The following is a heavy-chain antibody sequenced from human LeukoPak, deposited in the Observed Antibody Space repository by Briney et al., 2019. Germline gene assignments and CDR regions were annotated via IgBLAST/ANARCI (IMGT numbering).Heavy chain of an antibody. CDR2: LWKDGSNN. V-gene: IGHV3-33*06. D-gene: IGHD3-9*01. Sequence: TGGSLRLPCVASGFTLRNYGMHWVRQAPGKGLEWVAVLWKDGSNNFYADSVKGRFRSSRDNSKDMLYLQMNSLRAEDTAVYYCAKEYEIFVGAFDIWGQGTMVTVSS. CDR3: AKEYEIFVGAFDI. J-gene: IGHJ3*02. CDR1: GFTLRNYG.